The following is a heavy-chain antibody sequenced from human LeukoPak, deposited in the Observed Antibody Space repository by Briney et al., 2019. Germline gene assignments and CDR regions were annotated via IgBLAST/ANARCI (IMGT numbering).Heavy chain of an antibody. V-gene: IGHV1-18*01. Sequence: RASVKVSCKASGYTFTSYGISWVRQAPGQGLEWMGWISAYNGNTNYAQKLQGRVTMTTDTSTSTAYMELRSLRSDDTAVYYCATTPPYCGGDCCSDYWGQGTLVTVSS. D-gene: IGHD2-21*02. CDR3: ATTPPYCGGDCCSDY. CDR2: ISAYNGNT. CDR1: GYTFTSYG. J-gene: IGHJ4*02.